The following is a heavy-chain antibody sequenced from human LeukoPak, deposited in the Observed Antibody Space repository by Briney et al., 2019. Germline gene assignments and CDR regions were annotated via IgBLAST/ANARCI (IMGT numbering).Heavy chain of an antibody. D-gene: IGHD3-22*01. CDR3: AKTRSGYYLFDAFDI. Sequence: GRSLRLSCAASGFTFSSYGMHWVRQAPGKGLEWVAVISYDGSNKYYADSVKGRFTISRDNSKNTLYLQMNSLRAEGTAVYYCAKTRSGYYLFDAFDIWGQGTMVTVSS. CDR2: ISYDGSNK. J-gene: IGHJ3*02. CDR1: GFTFSSYG. V-gene: IGHV3-30*18.